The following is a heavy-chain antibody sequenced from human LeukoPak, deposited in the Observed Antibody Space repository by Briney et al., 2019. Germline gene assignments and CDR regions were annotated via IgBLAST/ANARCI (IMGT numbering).Heavy chain of an antibody. J-gene: IGHJ4*02. D-gene: IGHD6-19*01. CDR3: ATDPPSSGWAFYS. V-gene: IGHV3-33*08. CDR1: GFTFRNYW. Sequence: GGSLRLSCAASGFTFRNYWMGWVRQAPGKGLEWVAMIWRDGSNKFYTDSVKGRFTISRDNFKNTLYLQMNSLRAEDTAVYYCATDPPSSGWAFYSWGQGTPVTVSS. CDR2: IWRDGSNK.